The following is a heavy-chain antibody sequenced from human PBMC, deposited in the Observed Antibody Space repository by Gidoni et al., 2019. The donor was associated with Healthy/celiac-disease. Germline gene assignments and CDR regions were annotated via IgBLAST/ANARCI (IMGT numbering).Heavy chain of an antibody. Sequence: EVQLVESGGGLVKPGGSLRLSCAASGFTFSRYSMNWVRQAPGKGLEWVSSISSSSSYIYYADSVKGRFTISRDNAKNSLYLQMNSLRAEDTAVYYCARDSRWITGTTKVYYYGMDVWGQGTTVTVSS. J-gene: IGHJ6*02. CDR3: ARDSRWITGTTKVYYYGMDV. CDR2: ISSSSSYI. V-gene: IGHV3-21*01. CDR1: GFTFSRYS. D-gene: IGHD1-7*01.